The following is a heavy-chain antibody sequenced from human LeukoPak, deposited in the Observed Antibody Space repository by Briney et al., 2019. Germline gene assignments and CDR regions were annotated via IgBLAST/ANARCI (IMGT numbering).Heavy chain of an antibody. D-gene: IGHD3-22*01. V-gene: IGHV4-59*08. CDR1: GRSISIYY. CDR3: ARRIPSYYYDSSGYNGTPFDY. CDR2: IFYSGRT. J-gene: IGHJ4*02. Sequence: SETLSLTCTLSGRSISIYYWSWIRQPPGEGLEWVGYIFYSGRTNDIPYLKSRVNKSVDASKSQFSLKLSSVTAADTAVYYCARRIPSYYYDSSGYNGTPFDYWGQGTLVTVSS.